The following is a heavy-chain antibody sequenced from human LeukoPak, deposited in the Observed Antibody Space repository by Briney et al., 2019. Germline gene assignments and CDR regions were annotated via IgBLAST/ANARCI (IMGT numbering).Heavy chain of an antibody. D-gene: IGHD4-17*01. CDR2: ISGTGSST. CDR3: AKLSASTVSTARSYYGMDV. CDR1: GFIFSNYA. V-gene: IGHV3-23*01. Sequence: PEGSLRLSCAASGFIFSNYAMNWVRQAPGKGLEWVSNISGTGSSTNYADSVKGRFTISRDNSKNTLYLQMNSLRAEDTAVYYCAKLSASTVSTARSYYGMDVWGQGTTVTVSS. J-gene: IGHJ6*02.